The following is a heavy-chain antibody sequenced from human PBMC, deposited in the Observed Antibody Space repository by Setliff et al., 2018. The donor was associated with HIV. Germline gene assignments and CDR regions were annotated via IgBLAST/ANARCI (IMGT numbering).Heavy chain of an antibody. D-gene: IGHD3-10*01. Sequence: SETLSLTCTISGGSFGVYRWSWIRQSAGRGLEWIGRIDSSGTTDYKPTLKGRVAISVDTSRNQFSLRVTSVTAAGTAVYFCARDRHSSGLGSYGPWGPGILVTVSS. CDR1: GGSFGVYR. V-gene: IGHV4-4*07. J-gene: IGHJ5*02. CDR2: IDSSGTT. CDR3: ARDRHSSGLGSYGP.